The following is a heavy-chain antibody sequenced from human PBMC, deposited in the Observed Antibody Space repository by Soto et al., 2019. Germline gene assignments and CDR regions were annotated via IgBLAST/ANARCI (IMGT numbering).Heavy chain of an antibody. J-gene: IGHJ6*02. D-gene: IGHD2-2*01. Sequence: GASVKVSCKVSGYTLTELSMHWVRQAPGHGLEWIGRIIPIFGIPSYAQKFQGRVTSTADESTSTAYMELSSLRSDDTAVYYCAREDRDRETGLVPAAIDGMDVWGQGTTVTVSS. CDR1: GYTLTELS. CDR2: IIPIFGIP. CDR3: AREDRDRETGLVPAAIDGMDV. V-gene: IGHV1-69*13.